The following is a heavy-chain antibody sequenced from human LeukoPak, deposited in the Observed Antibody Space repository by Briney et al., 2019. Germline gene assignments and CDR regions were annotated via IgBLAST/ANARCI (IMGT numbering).Heavy chain of an antibody. CDR1: GGSISSSSYY. V-gene: IGHV4-39*01. J-gene: IGHJ4*02. Sequence: SETLSLTCTVSGGSISSSSYYWGWIRQPPGKGLEWIGSIYYSGSTYYNPSLKSRVTISVDTSKNQFSLKLSSVTAADTAVYYCARGGLGELSSDPFGYWGQGTLVTVSS. D-gene: IGHD3-16*02. CDR2: IYYSGST. CDR3: ARGGLGELSSDPFGY.